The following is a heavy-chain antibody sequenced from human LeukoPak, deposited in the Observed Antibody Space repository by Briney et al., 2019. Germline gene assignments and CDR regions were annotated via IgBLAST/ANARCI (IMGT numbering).Heavy chain of an antibody. CDR3: ARAISGSYYYAFDI. J-gene: IGHJ3*02. CDR2: ISSSSSYI. Sequence: GGSLRLSCAASGFTFSSYSMNWVRQAPGKGLVWVSSISSSSSYIYYADSVKGRFTISRDNAKNSLYLQMNSLRAEDTAVYYCARAISGSYYYAFDIWGQGTMVTVSS. V-gene: IGHV3-21*01. D-gene: IGHD1-26*01. CDR1: GFTFSSYS.